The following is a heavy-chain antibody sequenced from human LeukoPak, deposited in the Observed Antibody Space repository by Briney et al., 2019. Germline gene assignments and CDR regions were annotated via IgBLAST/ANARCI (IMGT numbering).Heavy chain of an antibody. J-gene: IGHJ2*01. CDR1: GDSINNNNYY. D-gene: IGHD6-13*01. CDR3: ARGRSRINRGGSSSWYARYFDL. Sequence: SETLSLTCTVSGDSINNNNYYWGWIRQPPGKGLEWIGNIYYNGRTYYSPSLKSRGTISVDTSNNQFSLKLSSVTAADTAVYYCARGRSRINRGGSSSWYARYFDLWGRGTPVTVSS. CDR2: IYYNGRT. V-gene: IGHV4-39*02.